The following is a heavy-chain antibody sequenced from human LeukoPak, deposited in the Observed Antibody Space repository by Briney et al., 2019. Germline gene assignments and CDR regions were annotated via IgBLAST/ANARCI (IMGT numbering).Heavy chain of an antibody. CDR3: ARLGAAAGTDY. Sequence: SETVSLTCTVSGGSISSSSYYWGWIRQPPGKGLEWIGSIFYSGSTFYNPSLKSRVTISVDTSKNQFSLKLSSVTAADTAVYYCARLGAAAGTDYWGQGTLVTVSS. J-gene: IGHJ4*02. V-gene: IGHV4-39*01. CDR1: GGSISSSSYY. D-gene: IGHD6-13*01. CDR2: IFYSGST.